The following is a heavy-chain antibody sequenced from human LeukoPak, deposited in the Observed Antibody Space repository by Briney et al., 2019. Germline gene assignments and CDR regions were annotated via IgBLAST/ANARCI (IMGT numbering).Heavy chain of an antibody. D-gene: IGHD6-19*01. J-gene: IGHJ4*02. V-gene: IGHV4-4*07. Sequence: SETLSLTFTVSGGSITSYYCSWIRQPPAYGLHWIGRIYTSGSTNYNPSLKSRVTMSVDTSKNQFSLKLSSVTAADTAVYYCARDSSGWYRYFDYWGQGTLVTVSS. CDR3: ARDSSGWYRYFDY. CDR2: IYTSGST. CDR1: GGSITSYY.